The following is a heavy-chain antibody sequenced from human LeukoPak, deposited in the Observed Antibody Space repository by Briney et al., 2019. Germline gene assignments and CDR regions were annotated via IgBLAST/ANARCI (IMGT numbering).Heavy chain of an antibody. CDR2: IWYDGSNK. D-gene: IGHD2-2*01. CDR3: ASHCSSTSCYAGDY. J-gene: IGHJ4*02. CDR1: GFTFSNYG. V-gene: IGHV3-33*01. Sequence: GGSLRLSCAASGFTFSNYGMHWVRQAPGKGLGWVAVIWYDGSNKYYADSVKGRFTISRDNSKNTLYLQMNSLRDEDMAVYYCASHCSSTSCYAGDYWGQGTLVTVSS.